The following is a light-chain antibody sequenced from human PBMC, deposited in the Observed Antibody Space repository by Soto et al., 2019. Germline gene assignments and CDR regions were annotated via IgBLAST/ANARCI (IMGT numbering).Light chain of an antibody. CDR2: AAS. Sequence: DIQLTQSPSFLSASVGDRVTITCRASQGISSYLAWYQQKPGKAPKLLIYAASTLQSGVPSRFSGSGSGTEFTLTISSLQPADFATYYCQQLNNYHPEPTFGGGTKVEIK. CDR3: QQLNNYHPEPT. J-gene: IGKJ4*01. V-gene: IGKV1-9*01. CDR1: QGISSY.